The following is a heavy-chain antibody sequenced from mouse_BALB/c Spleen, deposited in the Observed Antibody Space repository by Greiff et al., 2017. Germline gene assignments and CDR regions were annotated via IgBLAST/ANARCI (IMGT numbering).Heavy chain of an antibody. CDR1: GYAFSSSW. Sequence: VQLQQSGPELVKPGASVKISCKASGYAFSSSWMNWVKQRPGQGLEWIGRIYPGDGDTNYNGKFKGKATLTADKSSSTAYMQLSSLTSVDSAVYFCARGGLRRESYWYFDVWGAGTTVTVSS. D-gene: IGHD2-2*01. CDR3: ARGGLRRESYWYFDV. J-gene: IGHJ1*01. V-gene: IGHV1-82*01. CDR2: IYPGDGDT.